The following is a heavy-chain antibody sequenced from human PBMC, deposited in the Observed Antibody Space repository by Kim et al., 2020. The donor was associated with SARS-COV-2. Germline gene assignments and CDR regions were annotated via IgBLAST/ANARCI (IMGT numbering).Heavy chain of an antibody. Sequence: GGSLRLSCAATGFSLSDYGVHWVCQAPGKGLEWVAVISHDGSFKNYADSVKGRFTISRDTSKNSLYLQMDSLRAEDTAVFYCARDYNYFFDYWGQGALVT. D-gene: IGHD1-20*01. V-gene: IGHV3-30*12. J-gene: IGHJ4*02. CDR3: ARDYNYFFDY. CDR2: ISHDGSFK. CDR1: GFSLSDYG.